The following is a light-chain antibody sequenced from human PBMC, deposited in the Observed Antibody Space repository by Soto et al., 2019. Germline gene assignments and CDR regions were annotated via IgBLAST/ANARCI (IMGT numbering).Light chain of an antibody. J-gene: IGKJ1*01. CDR2: DAS. CDR1: QTISSW. CDR3: QQVMTYPQT. Sequence: DIQMTQSPSTLSASVRDRVTITCRASQTISSWLAWFQQRPGRAPKFLIYDASTLQSGVPSRFSGGGSGTEFTLTISSLQPEDFATYYCQQVMTYPQTFGQGTKVDIK. V-gene: IGKV1-5*01.